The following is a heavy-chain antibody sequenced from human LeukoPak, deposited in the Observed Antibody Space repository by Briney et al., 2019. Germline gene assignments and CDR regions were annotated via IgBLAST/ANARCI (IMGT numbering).Heavy chain of an antibody. Sequence: QSGGSLRLSCAASGFTFSSYAMSWVRQAPGKGLEWVSAISGSGGTTYYADSVKGRFTISRDNSKNILYLQMNSLRAEDTAVYYCARGKYCSSTSCYTPVDYFEYWGQGTLVTVSS. CDR1: GFTFSSYA. J-gene: IGHJ4*02. CDR2: ISGSGGTT. CDR3: ARGKYCSSTSCYTPVDYFEY. D-gene: IGHD2-2*02. V-gene: IGHV3-23*01.